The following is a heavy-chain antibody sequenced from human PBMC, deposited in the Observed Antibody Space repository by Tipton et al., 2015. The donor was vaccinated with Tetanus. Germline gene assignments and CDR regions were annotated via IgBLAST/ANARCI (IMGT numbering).Heavy chain of an antibody. J-gene: IGHJ4*02. CDR1: GLTFSSYA. CDR2: ISGSGGST. D-gene: IGHD6-19*01. V-gene: IGHV3-23*01. CDR3: AKDNPPWLEDY. Sequence: CAASGLTFSSYAMNWVRQAPGKGLEWVSAISGSGGSTDYADSVKGRFTISRDNSKHTLHLQMNSLRAEDTAVYYCAKDNPPWLEDYWGQGTLVTVSS.